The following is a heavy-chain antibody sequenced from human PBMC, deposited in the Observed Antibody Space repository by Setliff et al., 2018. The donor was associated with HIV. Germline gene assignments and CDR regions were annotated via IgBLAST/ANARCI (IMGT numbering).Heavy chain of an antibody. CDR1: GSSISSNYY. D-gene: IGHD6-19*01. Sequence: SETLSLTCTVSGSSISSNYYWAWIRQAPGKGLEWIGCIDASANTYYIPSLKSRVTISVDTSKNQFSLKLSSVTAADTAVYYCARDDSSGWHFYYYYGMDVWGQGTTVTVSS. J-gene: IGHJ6*02. CDR3: ARDDSSGWHFYYYYGMDV. V-gene: IGHV4-38-2*02. CDR2: IDASANT.